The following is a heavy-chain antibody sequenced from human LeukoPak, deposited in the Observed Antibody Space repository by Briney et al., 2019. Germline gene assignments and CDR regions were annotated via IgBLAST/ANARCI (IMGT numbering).Heavy chain of an antibody. D-gene: IGHD6-13*01. CDR2: IYPGDSDT. CDR3: ARWYSSSWYRMDV. Sequence: GESLQIPCKGSGYIFTSYWIGWVRQMPGKGLEWMGIIYPGDSDTRYSPSFQGQVTISADKSISTAYLQWSSLKASDTAMYYCARWYSSSWYRMDVWGQGTTVTVSS. J-gene: IGHJ6*02. CDR1: GYIFTSYW. V-gene: IGHV5-51*01.